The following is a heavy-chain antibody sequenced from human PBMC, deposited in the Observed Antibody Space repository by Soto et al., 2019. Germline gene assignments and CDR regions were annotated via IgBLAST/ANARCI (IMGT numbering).Heavy chain of an antibody. CDR3: ASSIPRANILYYFDY. CDR2: INHSGST. Sequence: SETLSLTCAVYGGSFSGDDWSWIRQPPGKGLEWIGEINHSGSTNYNPSLKSRVTISVDTSKNQFSLKLSSVTAADTAVYYCASSIPRANILYYFDYSGQGTLVTVSS. CDR1: GGSFSGDD. D-gene: IGHD2-15*01. V-gene: IGHV4-34*01. J-gene: IGHJ4*02.